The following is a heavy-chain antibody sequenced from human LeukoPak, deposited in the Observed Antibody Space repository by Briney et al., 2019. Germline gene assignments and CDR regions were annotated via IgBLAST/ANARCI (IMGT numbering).Heavy chain of an antibody. D-gene: IGHD1-26*01. V-gene: IGHV1-2*02. CDR3: ARVGATACYFDY. Sequence: VASVKVSCKASGYTFTGYYMHWVRQAPGQGLEWMGWINPNSGGTNYAQKFQGRVTMTRDTSISTAYLQWSSLKASDTAMYYCARVGATACYFDYWGQGTLVTVSS. CDR2: INPNSGGT. J-gene: IGHJ4*02. CDR1: GYTFTGYY.